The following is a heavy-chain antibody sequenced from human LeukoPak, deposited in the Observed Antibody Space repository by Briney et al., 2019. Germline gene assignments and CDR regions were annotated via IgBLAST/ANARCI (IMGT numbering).Heavy chain of an antibody. Sequence: PGGSLRLSCAASGFTFSSYWMSWVRQAPGKGLEWVANITQDGSEKYYVDSVKGRFTISRDNAKNSLYLQMNSLRAEDTAVYYCAREPTTLRDSSGWYGSDYWGQGTLVTVSS. J-gene: IGHJ4*02. CDR1: GFTFSSYW. V-gene: IGHV3-7*01. CDR2: ITQDGSEK. D-gene: IGHD6-19*01. CDR3: AREPTTLRDSSGWYGSDY.